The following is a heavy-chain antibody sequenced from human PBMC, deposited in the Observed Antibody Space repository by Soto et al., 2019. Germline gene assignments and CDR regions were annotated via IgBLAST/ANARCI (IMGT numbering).Heavy chain of an antibody. Sequence: SGPTLVNPTETLTLTCTVSGFSLSNARMGVSWIRQPPGKALEWLAHIFSNDEKSYSTSLKSRLTISKDTSKSQVVLTMTNMDPVDTATYYCARNPLQGDNWNDDYYYYYGMDVWGQGTTVTVSS. J-gene: IGHJ6*02. V-gene: IGHV2-26*01. CDR2: IFSNDEK. CDR3: ARNPLQGDNWNDDYYYYYGMDV. D-gene: IGHD1-20*01. CDR1: GFSLSNARMG.